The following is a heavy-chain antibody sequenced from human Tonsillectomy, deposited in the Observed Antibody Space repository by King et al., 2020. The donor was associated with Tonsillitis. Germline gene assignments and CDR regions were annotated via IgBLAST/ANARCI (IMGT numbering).Heavy chain of an antibody. CDR2: IYHSGST. CDR3: ARVMASTMVRGVITFYYYMDI. D-gene: IGHD3-10*01. CDR1: GDSISSGGYS. Sequence: QLQESGSGLVKPSQTLSLTCGVSGDSISSGGYSWSWIRQPPGKGLEWIGYIYHSGSTYYNPSLKSRVTISVDRSKNQFSLKLSSVTAADTAVYYCARVMASTMVRGVITFYYYMDIWGKGTTVTVSS. V-gene: IGHV4-30-2*01. J-gene: IGHJ6*03.